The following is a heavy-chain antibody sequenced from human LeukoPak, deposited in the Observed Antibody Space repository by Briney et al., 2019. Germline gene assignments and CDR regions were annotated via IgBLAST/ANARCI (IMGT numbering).Heavy chain of an antibody. Sequence: ASVKVSCKASGYTFTSYGISWVRQAPGQGLQWMGWISAYNGNTNYAQKLQGRVTMTTDTSTSTAYMELRSLRSDDTAVYYCARVINYYYDSSGYRYWGQGTLVTVSS. D-gene: IGHD3-22*01. CDR2: ISAYNGNT. J-gene: IGHJ1*01. CDR3: ARVINYYYDSSGYRY. V-gene: IGHV1-18*01. CDR1: GYTFTSYG.